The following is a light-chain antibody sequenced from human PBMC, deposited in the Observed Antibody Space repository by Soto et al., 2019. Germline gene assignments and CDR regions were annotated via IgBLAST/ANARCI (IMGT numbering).Light chain of an antibody. CDR3: QQLKRYPLT. CDR1: QGISSY. V-gene: IGKV1-9*01. J-gene: IGKJ5*01. Sequence: IQLTQSPSSLSASVGDRVTITCRASQGISSYLAWYQQKPGKAPKLLIHAASTLQSGVPSRFSGSGSGTYFTLTISSLQAEDFATYYCQQLKRYPLTFGQGTRLEI. CDR2: AAS.